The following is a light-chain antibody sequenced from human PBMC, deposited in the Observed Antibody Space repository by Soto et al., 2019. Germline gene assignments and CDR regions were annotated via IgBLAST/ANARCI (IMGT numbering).Light chain of an antibody. V-gene: IGKV3-15*01. Sequence: EIVMTQSPATLSVSXGERATLSLRASQSVSSKVAWYHKNPSQAHSLLIXGAYTRATGITARFSGSGSGTEFTLTISSLQSKDFAVYYWQQYNNWPPISFGQGTRLE. J-gene: IGKJ5*01. CDR3: QQYNNWPPIS. CDR1: QSVSSK. CDR2: GAY.